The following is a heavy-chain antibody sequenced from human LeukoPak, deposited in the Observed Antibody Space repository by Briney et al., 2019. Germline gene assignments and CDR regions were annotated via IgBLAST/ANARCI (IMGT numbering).Heavy chain of an antibody. Sequence: GGPLRLSCAASGSTFNNYAMSWVRRSPGKGLEWVSTITGSGDSTYFADSVKGRFTISRDNSKNTLFLQMISLRAEDTALYYCARDPLFDYWGQGTLVTVSS. CDR2: ITGSGDST. CDR1: GSTFNNYA. J-gene: IGHJ4*02. V-gene: IGHV3-23*01. CDR3: ARDPLFDY.